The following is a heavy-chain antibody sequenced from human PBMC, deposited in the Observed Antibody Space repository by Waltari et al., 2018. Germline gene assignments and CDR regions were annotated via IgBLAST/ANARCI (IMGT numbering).Heavy chain of an antibody. J-gene: IGHJ6*02. CDR3: AKDRSWYDFWSAKSGMDV. CDR1: GFTFSSYG. D-gene: IGHD3-3*01. Sequence: QVQLVESGGGVVQPGRSLRLSCAASGFTFSSYGMPWVRQAPGKGLEWVAVISYDGSNKYYADSVKGRVTIARDNSKNTLYLQMTSLRAEDTAVYYCAKDRSWYDFWSAKSGMDVWGQGTTVTVSS. V-gene: IGHV3-30*18. CDR2: ISYDGSNK.